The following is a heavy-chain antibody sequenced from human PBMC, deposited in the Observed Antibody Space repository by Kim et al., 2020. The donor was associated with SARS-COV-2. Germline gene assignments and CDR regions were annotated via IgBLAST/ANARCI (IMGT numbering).Heavy chain of an antibody. D-gene: IGHD3-10*01. CDR3: ASLHYYGMNF. V-gene: IGHV3-7*01. CDR2: INEDETER. J-gene: IGHJ6*02. CDR1: GLPFSIQW. Sequence: GGSLRLSCATSGLPFSIQWMSWVCQAPGKGLEWVANINEDETERYYSDSVEVRFTFSRDNGRNSVYLQMNSLRVDDTALYYCASLHYYGMNFWGLGTTV.